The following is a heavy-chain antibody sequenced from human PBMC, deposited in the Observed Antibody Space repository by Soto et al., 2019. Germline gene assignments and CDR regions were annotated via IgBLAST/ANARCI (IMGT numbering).Heavy chain of an antibody. D-gene: IGHD3-10*01. Sequence: SETLSLRCAVSGGSISSGGYFWCWIRQPPGKGLEWIGYIYHSGSTYYNPSLKSRVTISVDTSKNQFSLKLSSVTAADTAVYYCESVRGGAFDIWGQGTMVTVSS. CDR3: ESVRGGAFDI. V-gene: IGHV4-30-2*02. CDR2: IYHSGST. CDR1: GGSISSGGYF. J-gene: IGHJ3*02.